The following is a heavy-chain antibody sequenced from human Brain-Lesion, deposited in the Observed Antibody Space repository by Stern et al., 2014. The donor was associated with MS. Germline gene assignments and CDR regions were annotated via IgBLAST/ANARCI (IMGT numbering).Heavy chain of an antibody. D-gene: IGHD1-26*01. CDR3: APLSPGAGGNYYRHFDY. CDR1: GYTLTELS. Sequence: VQLEESGAEVKKPGASVKVSCKVSGYTLTELSMHWVRQAPRKGLEWMGGFDPEDGETIYAQKFQGRVTMTEDTSTDTACMELSSLRSEDTAVYYCAPLSPGAGGNYYRHFDYWGQGTLVTVSS. CDR2: FDPEDGET. V-gene: IGHV1-24*01. J-gene: IGHJ4*02.